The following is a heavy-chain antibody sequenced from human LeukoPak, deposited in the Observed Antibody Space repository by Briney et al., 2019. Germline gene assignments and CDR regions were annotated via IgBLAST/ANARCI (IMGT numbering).Heavy chain of an antibody. V-gene: IGHV4-59*01. D-gene: IGHD3-22*01. Sequence: SETLSLTCTVSGGSISSYYWSWIRQPPGKGLGWIGYIYYSGSFNYNPSLKSRVTISADTSKKQFSMKLSSVAAADTAVYYCARDFYYDSSGYYDALDIWGQGTMVTVSS. CDR1: GGSISSYY. J-gene: IGHJ3*02. CDR2: IYYSGSF. CDR3: ARDFYYDSSGYYDALDI.